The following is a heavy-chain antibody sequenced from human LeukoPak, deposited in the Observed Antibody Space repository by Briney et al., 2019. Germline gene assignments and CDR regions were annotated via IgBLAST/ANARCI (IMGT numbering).Heavy chain of an antibody. CDR1: GFTFSIYA. Sequence: PGGSLRLSCAASGFTFSIYAMHWVRQAPGKGREWVAVISYDGSNNYYADPVKGRFTISRDNSKNTLYLQMNSLRAEDTAVYYCARDPPYSSGWFNYFDYWGQGTLVTVSS. V-gene: IGHV3-30*04. CDR2: ISYDGSNN. CDR3: ARDPPYSSGWFNYFDY. J-gene: IGHJ4*02. D-gene: IGHD6-19*01.